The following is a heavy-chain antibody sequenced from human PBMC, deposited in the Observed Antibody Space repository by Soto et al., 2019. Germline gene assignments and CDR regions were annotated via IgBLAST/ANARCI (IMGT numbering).Heavy chain of an antibody. CDR1: GDPITSYF. V-gene: IGHV4-4*07. Sequence: NPSETLSLTCTVSGDPITSYFWTWLRQPAGKGLEWIGHVFPGGPTSHNSSLKSRVSMSVDTSKNQFSLTLTPVTAADTAVYYCARTLSGFTYGSRQFYFDYWGQGTLVTVSS. J-gene: IGHJ4*02. D-gene: IGHD3-10*01. CDR2: VFPGGPT. CDR3: ARTLSGFTYGSRQFYFDY.